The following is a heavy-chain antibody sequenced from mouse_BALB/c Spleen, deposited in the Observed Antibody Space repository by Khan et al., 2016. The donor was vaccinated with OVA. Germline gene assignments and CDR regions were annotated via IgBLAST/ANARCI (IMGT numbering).Heavy chain of an antibody. CDR1: GYSITSGYA. CDR3: ARGNYDGYDFDY. Sequence: VQLKQSGPGLVKPSQSLSLTCTVTGYSITSGYAWNWIRQLPGNKLEWMGYISYSGVTSYTPSLKSRISITRDTSKNQFFLQLNSVTTEDTAYFYCARGNYDGYDFDYWGQGTVLTAAS. CDR2: ISYSGVT. V-gene: IGHV3-2*02. J-gene: IGHJ2*01. D-gene: IGHD1-2*01.